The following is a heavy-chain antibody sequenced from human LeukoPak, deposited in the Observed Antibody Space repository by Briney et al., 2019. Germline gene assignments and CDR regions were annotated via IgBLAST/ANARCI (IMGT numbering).Heavy chain of an antibody. Sequence: ASVKVSCKASGYSFNSYAISWVRQAPGQAFEWMGWISANNGNTNYAQKLQGRVTMTTDTSTTTAYMELGSLTSDDTAVYYCTRDLPTIAARHHDYWGQGTLVTVSS. D-gene: IGHD6-6*01. CDR2: ISANNGNT. V-gene: IGHV1-18*01. CDR1: GYSFNSYA. CDR3: TRDLPTIAARHHDY. J-gene: IGHJ4*02.